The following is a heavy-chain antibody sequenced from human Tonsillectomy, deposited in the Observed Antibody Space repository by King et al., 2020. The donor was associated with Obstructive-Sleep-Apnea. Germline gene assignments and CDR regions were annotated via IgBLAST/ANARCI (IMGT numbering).Heavy chain of an antibody. Sequence: VQLQQWGAGLLKPSETLSLTCAVYGGSFSGYYWSWIRQPPGKGLEWIGEINHSGSTNYNPSLKSRVTISVDTSKNQFSLKLRSVTAADTAVYYCARQGYCSGGSCRYYFDYWGQGTLVTVSS. CDR3: ARQGYCSGGSCRYYFDY. CDR1: GGSFSGYY. J-gene: IGHJ4*02. V-gene: IGHV4-34*01. CDR2: INHSGST. D-gene: IGHD2-15*01.